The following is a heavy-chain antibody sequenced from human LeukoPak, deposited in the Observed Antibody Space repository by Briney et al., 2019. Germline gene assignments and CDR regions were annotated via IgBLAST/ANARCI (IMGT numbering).Heavy chain of an antibody. Sequence: SGTLSLTCAVSGGSISSNNWWSWVRQPPGKGLEWIGEVYHDGSTNYNPSLKSRVTISADTSKRQLSLKLTSVTVADTAVYYCVRAPDYWGQGTLVTVSS. CDR2: VYHDGST. J-gene: IGHJ4*02. CDR1: GGSISSNNW. CDR3: VRAPDY. V-gene: IGHV4-4*02.